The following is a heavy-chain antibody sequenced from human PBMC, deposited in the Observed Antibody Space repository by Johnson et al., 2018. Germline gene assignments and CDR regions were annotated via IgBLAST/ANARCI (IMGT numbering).Heavy chain of an antibody. CDR1: GFTFDDYG. Sequence: VQLVESGGGVVRPGGSLRLSCAASGFTFDDYGMSWVRQAPGKGLAWVSGINWHGGRTGYADSVKGRFTISRDNATNALYLQMNSLRAEDTALYYCAREPDYGDYGDPNIWGQGTMVTVSS. D-gene: IGHD4-17*01. V-gene: IGHV3-20*04. CDR3: AREPDYGDYGDPNI. J-gene: IGHJ3*02. CDR2: INWHGGRT.